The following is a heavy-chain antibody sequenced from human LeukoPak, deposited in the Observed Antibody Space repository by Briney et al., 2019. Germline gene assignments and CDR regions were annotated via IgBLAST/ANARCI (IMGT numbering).Heavy chain of an antibody. Sequence: SATLSLTCTVSGGSISSYYWSWIRPPAGKGLEWIGRIYTSGSTNYNPSLKSRVTMSVDTAKNPFSLKLSSVTAADPAVYYCARDDLREQWLVPGDYWGQGTLVTVSS. D-gene: IGHD6-19*01. CDR2: IYTSGST. CDR3: ARDDLREQWLVPGDY. J-gene: IGHJ4*02. CDR1: GGSISSYY. V-gene: IGHV4-4*07.